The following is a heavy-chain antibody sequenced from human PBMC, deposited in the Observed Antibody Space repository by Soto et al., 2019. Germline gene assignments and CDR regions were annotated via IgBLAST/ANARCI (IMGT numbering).Heavy chain of an antibody. D-gene: IGHD6-19*01. V-gene: IGHV1-18*01. CDR1: GYSFLYYA. CDR2: ISPYNANT. Sequence: ASVKVSCKASGYSFLYYAISRVRQAPGQGLEWLGWISPYNANTKYGERVQGRVTITTDTATSTAYLELRSLTSDDTAVYYCAVRGSDTSKGLLGWGQGTLVTVSS. J-gene: IGHJ4*02. CDR3: AVRGSDTSKGLLG.